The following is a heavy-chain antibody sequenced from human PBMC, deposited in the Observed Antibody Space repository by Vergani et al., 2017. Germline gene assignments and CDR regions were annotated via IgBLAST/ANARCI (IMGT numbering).Heavy chain of an antibody. D-gene: IGHD6-13*01. CDR2: IYHSGST. CDR3: AREKYSSSWNYYYYYGMDV. V-gene: IGHV4-30-2*01. Sequence: QLQLQESGSGLVKPSQTLSLTCAVSGGSISSGGYSWSWIRQPPGKGLEWIGYIYHSGSTYYNPSLKSRVTISVDTSKNQFSLKLSSVSAAGTAVYYCAREKYSSSWNYYYYYGMDVWGQGTTVTVSS. J-gene: IGHJ6*02. CDR1: GGSISSGGYS.